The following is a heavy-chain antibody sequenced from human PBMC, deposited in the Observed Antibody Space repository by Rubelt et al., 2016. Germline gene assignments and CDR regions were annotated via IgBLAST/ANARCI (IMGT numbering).Heavy chain of an antibody. J-gene: IGHJ4*02. CDR3: ARVSMMGGKVDY. D-gene: IGHD1-26*01. CDR2: IYHSGST. CDR1: GGSISSYY. V-gene: IGHV4-59*01. Sequence: QVQLQESGPGLVKPSETLSLTCTVSGGSISSYYWSWIRQPPGKRLEWIGYIYHSGSTNYSPSLKGRITMSVDTSKNQFSRKLSSLTAADTAAYYCARVSMMGGKVDYWGQGTLVTVSS.